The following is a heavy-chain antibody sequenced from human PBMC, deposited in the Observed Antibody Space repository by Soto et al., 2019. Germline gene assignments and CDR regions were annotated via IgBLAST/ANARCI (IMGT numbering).Heavy chain of an antibody. CDR3: ARGGGSSPVDY. J-gene: IGHJ4*02. CDR2: ISHRSLTI. V-gene: IGHV3-11*01. D-gene: IGHD6-6*01. CDR1: GFTFSDHY. Sequence: VGSLRLSCAASGFTFSDHYMAWFRQSPERGLEWLAYISHRSLTIYHARSVKDRFTISRDDATDSLYLQMNSLRVEDTAVYFCARGGGSSPVDYWGQGTVVTVS.